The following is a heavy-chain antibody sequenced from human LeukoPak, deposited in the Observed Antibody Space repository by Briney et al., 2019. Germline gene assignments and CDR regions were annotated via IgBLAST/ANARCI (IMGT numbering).Heavy chain of an antibody. V-gene: IGHV4-59*01. CDR1: GGSMRSNY. CDR3: VKDNGRWFDP. CDR2: IYYSGST. Sequence: SETLSLTCTVSGGSMRSNYWSLIRQPPGKGLEWIGNIYYSGSTNYNPSLKSRVTISIDPSKNQFSLKLSSVTAADTTIYYCVKDNGRWFDPWGQGTLVIVSS. D-gene: IGHD1-26*01. J-gene: IGHJ5*02.